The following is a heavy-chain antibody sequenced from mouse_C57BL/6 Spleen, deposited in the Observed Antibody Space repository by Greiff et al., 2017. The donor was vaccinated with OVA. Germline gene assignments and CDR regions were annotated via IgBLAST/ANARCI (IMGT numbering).Heavy chain of an antibody. V-gene: IGHV5-16*01. Sequence: EVKVVESEGGLVQPGSSMKLSCTASGFTFSDYYMAWVRQVPEKGLEWVANINYDGSSTYYLDSLKSRFIISRDNAKNILYLQMSSLKSEDTATYYCARVPSNLYYFDYWGQGTTLTVSS. J-gene: IGHJ2*01. CDR1: GFTFSDYY. CDR3: ARVPSNLYYFDY. CDR2: INYDGSST. D-gene: IGHD4-1*01.